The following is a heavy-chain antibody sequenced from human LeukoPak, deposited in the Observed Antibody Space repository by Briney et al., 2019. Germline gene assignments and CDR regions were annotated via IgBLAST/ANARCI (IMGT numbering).Heavy chain of an antibody. J-gene: IGHJ5*01. CDR1: GFTFNKYG. V-gene: IGHV3-33*01. CDR2: IWNDGSYE. D-gene: IGHD3-10*01. CDR3: ARDGSGLAVRGWFDF. Sequence: GSLRLSCVASGFTFNKYGIHWVRQAPGKGLEWVAVIWNDGSYEYYADSVKGRLAISRDNDKNTVNLQMNSLRAEDTAVYYCARDGSGLAVRGWFDFWGQGTLVTVSS.